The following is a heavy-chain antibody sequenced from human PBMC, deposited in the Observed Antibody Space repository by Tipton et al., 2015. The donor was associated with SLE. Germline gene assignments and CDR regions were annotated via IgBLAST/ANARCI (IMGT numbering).Heavy chain of an antibody. CDR1: GDTFNTYA. CDR3: ARGVYGSGTYRDYYYYMDV. D-gene: IGHD3-10*01. Sequence: QSGAEVKKPGSSVKVSCRTSGDTFNTYAISWVRQAPGQGLEWMGGIIPIYGTANYAQKFQHRITLTTDESTSTAYMGLSSLRSEDTAVYYCARGVYGSGTYRDYYYYMDVWGKGTTVTVSS. J-gene: IGHJ6*03. CDR2: IIPIYGTA. V-gene: IGHV1-69*05.